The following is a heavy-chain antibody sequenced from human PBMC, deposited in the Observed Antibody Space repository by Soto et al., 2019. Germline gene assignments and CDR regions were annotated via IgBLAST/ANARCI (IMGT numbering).Heavy chain of an antibody. J-gene: IGHJ4*02. CDR1: GDIFSGYS. V-gene: IGHV1-69*14. CDR3: ASDLGSGYDPGDY. CDR2: IIPIFGTT. Sequence: QVQLVQSGAEVKKPGSSVKVSCKTSGDIFSGYSISWVRQAPGQGLEWMGGIIPIFGTTNYAQRFHGRVTITADKSTSTVYMELYSLKSEDTAVYYCASDLGSGYDPGDYWGQGTRVTVSS. D-gene: IGHD5-12*01.